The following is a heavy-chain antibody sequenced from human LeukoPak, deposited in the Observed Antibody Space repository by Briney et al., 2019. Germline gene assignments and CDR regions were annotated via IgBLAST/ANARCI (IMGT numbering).Heavy chain of an antibody. Sequence: SQTLSLTCTVSGGSISSGGYYWSWIRQHPGKGLEWIGYIYYSGSTYYNPSLKSRVTISVDTSKNQFSLKLSSVTAADTAVYYCARMHQLPHYYMDVWGKGTTVTVSS. J-gene: IGHJ6*03. CDR1: GGSISSGGYY. V-gene: IGHV4-31*03. D-gene: IGHD2-2*01. CDR2: IYYSGST. CDR3: ARMHQLPHYYMDV.